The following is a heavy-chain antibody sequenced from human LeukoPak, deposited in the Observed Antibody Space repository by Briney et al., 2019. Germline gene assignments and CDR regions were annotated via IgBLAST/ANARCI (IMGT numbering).Heavy chain of an antibody. V-gene: IGHV4-34*01. CDR1: GGSFSGYY. D-gene: IGHD2/OR15-2a*01. CDR3: ASFLSWFSRRVDV. J-gene: IGHJ6*04. CDR2: INHSGST. Sequence: SETLSLTCAVYGGSFSGYYWSWIRQPPGKGLEWIGEINHSGSTNYNPSLKSRVTISVDTSKNQFSLKLSSVTAADTAVYYCASFLSWFSRRVDVWGKGTTVTVSS.